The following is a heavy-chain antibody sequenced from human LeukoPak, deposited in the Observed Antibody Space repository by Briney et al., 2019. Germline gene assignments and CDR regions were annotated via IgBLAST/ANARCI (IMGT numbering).Heavy chain of an antibody. J-gene: IGHJ4*02. Sequence: GESLKISCKGSGYSFTSYWIGWVRQMPGKGLEWMGIIYPGDSDTRYSPSFQGQVTISADKSISTAYLQGSSLKASDTAMYYCARLKGACSGGRCYWSPFDYWGQGTLVTVSS. CDR1: GYSFTSYW. CDR2: IYPGDSDT. D-gene: IGHD2-15*01. V-gene: IGHV5-51*01. CDR3: ARLKGACSGGRCYWSPFDY.